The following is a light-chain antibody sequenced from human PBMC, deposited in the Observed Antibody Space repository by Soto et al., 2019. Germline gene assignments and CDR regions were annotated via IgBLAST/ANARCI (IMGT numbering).Light chain of an antibody. CDR1: SSDVGGYNY. CDR2: EVS. J-gene: IGLJ1*01. V-gene: IGLV2-14*01. CDR3: SSFTSAYTFV. Sequence: SALAQPASVSGSPGQSIAISCTGTSSDVGGYNYVSWYQQHPGKAPKLLISEVSIRPSGVSDRFSGSKSGNTASLTISGLQTEDEADYYCSSFTSAYTFVFGSGTKVTVL.